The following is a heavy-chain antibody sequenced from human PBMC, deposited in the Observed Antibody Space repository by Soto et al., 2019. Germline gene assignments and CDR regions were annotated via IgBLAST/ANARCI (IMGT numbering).Heavy chain of an antibody. Sequence: SVKVSCKASGGTFSSYASSWVRQAPGQGLEWMGGIIPIFGTANYAQKFQGRVTITADKSTSTAYMELSSLRSEDTAGYYCARGECFGVVRLGAFDIWGQGPIVTVSS. CDR3: ARGECFGVVRLGAFDI. J-gene: IGHJ3*02. CDR1: GGTFSSYA. D-gene: IGHD3-3*01. CDR2: IIPIFGTA. V-gene: IGHV1-69*06.